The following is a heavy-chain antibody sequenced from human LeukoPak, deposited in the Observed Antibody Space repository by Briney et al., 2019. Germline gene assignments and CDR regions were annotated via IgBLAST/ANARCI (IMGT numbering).Heavy chain of an antibody. CDR2: ISWNSGSI. J-gene: IGHJ4*02. CDR1: GFTFDDYA. Sequence: PGRSLRLSCAASGFTFDDYAMHWVRQAPGKGLEWVSGISWNSGSIGYADSVKGRFTISRDNAKNSLYLQMNSLRAEDTALYYCAKGEGSSSNFDYWGQGTLVTASS. CDR3: AKGEGSSSNFDY. D-gene: IGHD6-6*01. V-gene: IGHV3-9*01.